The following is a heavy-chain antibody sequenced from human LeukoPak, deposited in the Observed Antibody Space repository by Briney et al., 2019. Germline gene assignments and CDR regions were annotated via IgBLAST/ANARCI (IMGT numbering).Heavy chain of an antibody. V-gene: IGHV3-74*01. CDR3: ARDGIAVAGDYYYYGMDV. CDR2: INSDGSST. D-gene: IGHD6-19*01. Sequence: GGSLRLSCAASGFTFSTYWMHWVRQAPGKGLVWVSRINSDGSSTSYADSVKGRFTISRDNTKHSLYLQMNSLSAEDTAVYYCARDGIAVAGDYYYYGMDVWGQGTTVTVSS. J-gene: IGHJ6*02. CDR1: GFTFSTYW.